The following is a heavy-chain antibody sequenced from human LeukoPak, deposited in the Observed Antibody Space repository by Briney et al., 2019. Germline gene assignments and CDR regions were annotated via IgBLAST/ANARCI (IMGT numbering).Heavy chain of an antibody. J-gene: IGHJ4*02. CDR3: ARDRESITIFGVFIMWYFDY. CDR1: GYTFTRYY. CDR2: INPSGGST. Sequence: ASVKVPCKASGYTFTRYYMHWVRQAPGQGLEWMGIINPSGGSTSYVQKFQGRVTMTRDTSTSTVYMELSSLRSEYTAVYYCARDRESITIFGVFIMWYFDYWGQGTLVTVSS. D-gene: IGHD3-3*01. V-gene: IGHV1-46*01.